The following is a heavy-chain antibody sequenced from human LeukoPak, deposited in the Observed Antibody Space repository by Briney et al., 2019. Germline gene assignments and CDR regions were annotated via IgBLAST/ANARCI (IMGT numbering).Heavy chain of an antibody. V-gene: IGHV3-33*01. CDR2: IWYDGINK. D-gene: IGHD6-6*01. CDR1: GFSFSTYA. Sequence: AGGSLRLSCAASGFSFSTYAMHWVRQAPGKGLEWVALIWYDGINKYYADSVKGRFTISRDNSKNTLFLQVNSLRAEDTAVYYCARGSSSAFDYWGQGTLVTVSS. J-gene: IGHJ4*02. CDR3: ARGSSSAFDY.